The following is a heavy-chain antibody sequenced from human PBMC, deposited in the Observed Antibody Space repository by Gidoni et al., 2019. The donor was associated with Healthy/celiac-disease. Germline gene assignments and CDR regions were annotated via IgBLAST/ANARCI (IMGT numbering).Heavy chain of an antibody. CDR3: ARVGGSGDYGPPFDY. V-gene: IGHV4-38-2*02. Sequence: QVQLQESGPGLVKPSETLSLTCTVSGYSISSGYYWGWIRQPPGKGLEWIGSIYHSGSTYYNPSLKSRVTISVDTSKNQFSLKLSSVTAADTAVYYCARVGGSGDYGPPFDYWGQGTLVTVSS. CDR1: GYSISSGYY. J-gene: IGHJ4*02. CDR2: IYHSGST. D-gene: IGHD4-17*01.